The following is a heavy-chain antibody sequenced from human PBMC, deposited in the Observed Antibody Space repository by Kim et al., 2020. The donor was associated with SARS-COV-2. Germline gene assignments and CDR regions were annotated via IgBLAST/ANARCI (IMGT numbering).Heavy chain of an antibody. V-gene: IGHV3-21*01. D-gene: IGHD3-9*01. J-gene: IGHJ4*02. CDR3: ARDSHYDILTGYYDY. Sequence: AGSVKGGFTIPRDNAKNSRYLQMNSRRAEDTAVYYCARDSHYDILTGYYDYWGQGTLVTVSS.